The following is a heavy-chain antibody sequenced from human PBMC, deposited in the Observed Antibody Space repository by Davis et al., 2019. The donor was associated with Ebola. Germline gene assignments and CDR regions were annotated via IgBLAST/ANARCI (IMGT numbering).Heavy chain of an antibody. CDR2: IIHIFGTA. J-gene: IGHJ4*02. CDR1: GGTFSSYA. D-gene: IGHD4-17*01. V-gene: IGHV1-69*13. CDR3: ARDHGDDGTDY. Sequence: SVQVSCKASGGTFSSYAISWVRQAPGQGLEWMGGIIHIFGTANYAQKFQGRVTITADESTSTAYMELSSLRSEDTAVYYCARDHGDDGTDYWGQGTLVTVSS.